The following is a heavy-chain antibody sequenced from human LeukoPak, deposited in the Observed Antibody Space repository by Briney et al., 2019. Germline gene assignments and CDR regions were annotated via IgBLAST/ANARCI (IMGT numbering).Heavy chain of an antibody. CDR1: GFTFSDYY. J-gene: IGHJ6*03. V-gene: IGHV3-11*01. Sequence: GGSLRLSCAASGFTFSDYYMSWIRQAPGKGLEWVSYISSSGSTIYYADSVKGRFTISRDNAKNSLSLQMNSLRAEDTAVYYCARDRRTGDYYMDVWGKGTTVTVSS. D-gene: IGHD3-10*01. CDR3: ARDRRTGDYYMDV. CDR2: ISSSGSTI.